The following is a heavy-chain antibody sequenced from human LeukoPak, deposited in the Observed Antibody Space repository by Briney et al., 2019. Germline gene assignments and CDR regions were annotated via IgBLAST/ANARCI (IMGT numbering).Heavy chain of an antibody. Sequence: GASVKVSCKASGYTFTSYGISWVRQAPGQGLEWMGWISAYNGNTNYAQKLQGRVTMTTDTSTSTAYMELRSLRSDDTAVYYCARNYYDSSGYSNPFDYWGQGTLVTVSS. CDR1: GYTFTSYG. CDR2: ISAYNGNT. J-gene: IGHJ4*02. D-gene: IGHD3-22*01. CDR3: ARNYYDSSGYSNPFDY. V-gene: IGHV1-18*01.